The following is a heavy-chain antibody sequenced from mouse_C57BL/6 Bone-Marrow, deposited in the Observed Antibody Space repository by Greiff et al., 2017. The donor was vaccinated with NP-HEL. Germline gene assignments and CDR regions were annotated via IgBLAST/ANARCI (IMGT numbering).Heavy chain of an antibody. CDR2: SRNKANDNTT. D-gene: IGHD3-1*01. CDR1: GFTFSDFY. J-gene: IGHJ4*01. V-gene: IGHV7-1*01. Sequence: EVKLMESGGGLVQSGRSLRLSCATSGFTFSDFYMEWVRQAPGKGLEWIAASRNKANDNTTEYSASVKGRFSVSRDTSQSILYLQMNALRAEDTAIYYCARDDSDAMYYWGQGTSVTVSS. CDR3: ARDDSDAMYY.